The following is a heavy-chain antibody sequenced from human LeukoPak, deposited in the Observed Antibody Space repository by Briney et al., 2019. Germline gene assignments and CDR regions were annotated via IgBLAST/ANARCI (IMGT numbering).Heavy chain of an antibody. CDR2: INHSGST. CDR1: GGSFSGYY. D-gene: IGHD3-16*01. CDR3: ASAARIGAPGFDY. V-gene: IGHV4-34*01. J-gene: IGHJ4*02. Sequence: SETLSLTCAVYGGSFSGYYWSWIRQPPGKGLEWIGEINHSGSTNYNPSLKSRVTISVDTSKNQFSLKLSSVTAADTAVYYCASAARIGAPGFDYWGQGTLVTVSS.